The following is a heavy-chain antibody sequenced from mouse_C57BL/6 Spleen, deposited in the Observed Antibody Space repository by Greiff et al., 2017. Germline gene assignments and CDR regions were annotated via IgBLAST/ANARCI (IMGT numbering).Heavy chain of an antibody. CDR1: GYTFTSYW. CDR3: ARNRDYRSSYAWFAY. J-gene: IGHJ3*01. CDR2: IYPGSGST. D-gene: IGHD1-1*01. Sequence: VQLQQPGAELVKPGASVKMSCKASGYTFTSYWITWVKQRPGQGLEWIGDIYPGSGSTNYNEKFKRKATLTVATSSSTAYMQLSNLPSEDSAVFFCARNRDYRSSYAWFAYWGQGTLVTVSA. V-gene: IGHV1-55*01.